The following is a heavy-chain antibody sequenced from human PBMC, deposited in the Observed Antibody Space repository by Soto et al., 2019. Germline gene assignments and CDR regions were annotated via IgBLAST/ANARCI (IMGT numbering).Heavy chain of an antibody. J-gene: IGHJ4*02. CDR1: GFTFSSYA. V-gene: IGHV3-23*01. CDR3: AKADRPYYEILTGPDY. CDR2: LGGTGGRA. Sequence: PWGSLRLSCAASGFTFSSYAMCWVRQAPGKGPEWVSALGGTGGRAYYADSVKGRFTVSRDNSRNTLFLQMNSLRVEDTAIYYCAKADRPYYEILTGPDYWGQGTLVTVSS. D-gene: IGHD3-9*01.